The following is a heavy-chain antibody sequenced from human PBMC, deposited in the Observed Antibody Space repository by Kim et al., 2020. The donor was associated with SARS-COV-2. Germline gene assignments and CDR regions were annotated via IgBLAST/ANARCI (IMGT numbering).Heavy chain of an antibody. V-gene: IGHV1-3*01. CDR1: GYTFTSYA. D-gene: IGHD1-7*01. Sequence: ASVKVSCKASGYTFTSYAMHWVRQAPGQRLEWMGWINAGNGNTKYSQKFQGRVTITRDTSASTAYMELSSLRSEDTAVYYCARLFELRLNLDAFDIWGQGTMVTVSS. CDR3: ARLFELRLNLDAFDI. CDR2: INAGNGNT. J-gene: IGHJ3*02.